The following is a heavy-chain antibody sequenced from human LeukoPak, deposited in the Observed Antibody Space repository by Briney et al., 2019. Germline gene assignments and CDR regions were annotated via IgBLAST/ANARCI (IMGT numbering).Heavy chain of an antibody. V-gene: IGHV4-38-2*02. D-gene: IGHD3-16*01. Sequence: SETLSLTCAVSGYSISSGYYWGWIRQPPGKGLEWIGSIYHSGSTYYNPSLKSRVTISVDTSKNQFSLKLSPVTAADTAVYYCARDQDDYVWGSPNGLKYWGQGTLVTVSS. CDR1: GYSISSGYY. CDR2: IYHSGST. CDR3: ARDQDDYVWGSPNGLKY. J-gene: IGHJ4*02.